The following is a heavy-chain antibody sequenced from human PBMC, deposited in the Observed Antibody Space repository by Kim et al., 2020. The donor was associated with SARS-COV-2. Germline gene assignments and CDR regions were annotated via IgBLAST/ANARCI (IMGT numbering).Heavy chain of an antibody. J-gene: IGHJ4*02. CDR3: AARFIYFEY. Sequence: GGSLRLSCAASGFAFSNYAMSWVRQAPGKGLEWVSAITASGINTFYADSVKGRFTISRDKSKNTVYLQMNSLRAEDTALYYCAARFIYFEYWGQGTLVTVSS. V-gene: IGHV3-23*01. CDR1: GFAFSNYA. CDR2: ITASGINT. D-gene: IGHD3-10*01.